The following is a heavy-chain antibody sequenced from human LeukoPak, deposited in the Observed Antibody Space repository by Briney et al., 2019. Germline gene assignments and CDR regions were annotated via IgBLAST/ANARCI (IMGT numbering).Heavy chain of an antibody. CDR2: IRYDGSNK. CDR1: GFTFSSYG. J-gene: IGHJ4*02. Sequence: GGSLRLSCAAPGFTFSSYGMHWVRQAPGKGLEWVAFIRYDGSNKYYADSVKGRFTISRDNSKNTLYLQMNSLRPEDTAVYYCAKDSKRWKTYYYEAGSYYFDYWGQGTRVTVSS. CDR3: AKDSKRWKTYYYEAGSYYFDY. V-gene: IGHV3-30*02. D-gene: IGHD3-10*01.